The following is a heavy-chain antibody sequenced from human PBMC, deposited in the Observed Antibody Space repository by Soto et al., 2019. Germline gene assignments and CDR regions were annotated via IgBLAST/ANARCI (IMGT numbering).Heavy chain of an antibody. Sequence: DVQLVESGGGLVQPGRSLRLSCAASGFTFDDYAMHWVRQAPGKGLEWVSGISWNSGSIGYADSVKGRFTISRDNAKNSLYLQMNSLRAEDTALYYCAKDVSTSTKFRAFDIWGQGTMVTVSS. CDR1: GFTFDDYA. CDR2: ISWNSGSI. CDR3: AKDVSTSTKFRAFDI. V-gene: IGHV3-9*01. D-gene: IGHD3-10*02. J-gene: IGHJ3*02.